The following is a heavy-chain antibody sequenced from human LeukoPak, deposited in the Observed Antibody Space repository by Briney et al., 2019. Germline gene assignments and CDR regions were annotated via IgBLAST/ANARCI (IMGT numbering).Heavy chain of an antibody. Sequence: PSETLTLTCTVSGGSISSYYWSWIRQPAGKGLEWIGRIYTSGSTNYNPSLKSRVTMSVDTSKNQFSLKLSSVTAADTAVYYCARDPAGSSGKAGVYFDYWGQGTLVTVSS. J-gene: IGHJ4*02. V-gene: IGHV4-4*07. CDR1: GGSISSYY. CDR3: ARDPAGSSGKAGVYFDY. CDR2: IYTSGST. D-gene: IGHD3-10*01.